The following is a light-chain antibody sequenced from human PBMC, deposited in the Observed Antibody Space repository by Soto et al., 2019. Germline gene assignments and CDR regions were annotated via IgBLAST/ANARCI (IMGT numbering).Light chain of an antibody. Sequence: DIQMTQSPSSLSASVGDRVTITCRASQGISNYLAWYQQKPGKVPKLLIYAASTLQSGVPSRFSGSGSGTEFTLTISSLQPEDVSPYYCQKYNGAPGAFGQGTKVEIK. CDR2: AAS. V-gene: IGKV1-27*01. CDR1: QGISNY. CDR3: QKYNGAPGA. J-gene: IGKJ1*01.